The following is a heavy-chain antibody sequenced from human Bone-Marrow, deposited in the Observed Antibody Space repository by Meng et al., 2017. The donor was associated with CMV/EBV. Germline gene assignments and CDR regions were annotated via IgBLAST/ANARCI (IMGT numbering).Heavy chain of an antibody. D-gene: IGHD3-3*01. CDR3: ARGRRTYYDFWSGYLRWFDP. V-gene: IGHV4-34*01. CDR2: IHHSGST. CDR1: SFSGYY. J-gene: IGHJ5*02. Sequence: SFSGYYWSWIRQTPGKGLEWIGEIHHSGSTNYNPSLKSRVTISVDTSKNQFSLKLSSVTAADTAVYYCARGRRTYYDFWSGYLRWFDPWGQGTLVTVSS.